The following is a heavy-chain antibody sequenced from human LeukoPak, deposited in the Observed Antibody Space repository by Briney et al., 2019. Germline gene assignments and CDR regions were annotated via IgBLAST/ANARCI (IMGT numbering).Heavy chain of an antibody. Sequence: GGSLRLSCAASGFTVSSNYMSWVRQAPGKGLEWVSLIYSGGSTSYADSVKGRFTFSRDNSKNTLYLQMNSLRAEDTAVYYCARDRVNWNDVGGLFDYWGQGTLVTVPS. D-gene: IGHD1-1*01. V-gene: IGHV3-53*01. CDR2: IYSGGST. CDR3: ARDRVNWNDVGGLFDY. J-gene: IGHJ4*02. CDR1: GFTVSSNY.